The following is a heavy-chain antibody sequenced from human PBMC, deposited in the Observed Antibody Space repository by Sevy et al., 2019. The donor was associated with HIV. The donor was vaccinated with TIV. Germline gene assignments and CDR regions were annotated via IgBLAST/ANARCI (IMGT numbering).Heavy chain of an antibody. CDR2: IRYDGSNK. CDR3: AKDKRGIVVVPAAMFGDAFDI. J-gene: IGHJ3*02. V-gene: IGHV3-30*02. CDR1: GFTFSSYG. D-gene: IGHD2-2*01. Sequence: GGSLRLSCAASGFTFSSYGMHWVRQAPGKGLEWVAFIRYDGSNKYYADSVKGRFTISRDNSKNTLYLKMNSLRAEDTAVYYCAKDKRGIVVVPAAMFGDAFDIWGQGTMVTVSS.